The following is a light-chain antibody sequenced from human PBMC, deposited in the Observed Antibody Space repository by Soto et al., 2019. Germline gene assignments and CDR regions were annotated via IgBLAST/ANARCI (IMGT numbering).Light chain of an antibody. Sequence: DIQMTQSPSSLSASVGDRVTISCRASQTIDNYVNWYQQKSGKAPELLILAESILQTGVPSRFSVGGFGAVFILIISSLQPEDFTTYFSLQIYRSPLSFGGGARVG. CDR3: LQIYRSPLS. CDR1: QTIDNY. CDR2: AES. V-gene: IGKV1-39*01. J-gene: IGKJ4*01.